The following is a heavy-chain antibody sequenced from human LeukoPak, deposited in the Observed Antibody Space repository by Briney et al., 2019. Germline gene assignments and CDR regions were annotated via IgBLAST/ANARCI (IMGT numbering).Heavy chain of an antibody. Sequence: SETLSLTCTVSGGSITTYYWNWIRQPPGKGLEWMRHIYHSGSTNYNPSLKSRITISVDTSKNEFSLKLSSVTAADTAVYFCARGSYCSGGTCMFDYWGQGTLVTVSS. CDR2: IYHSGST. CDR1: GGSITTYY. V-gene: IGHV4-59*01. CDR3: ARGSYCSGGTCMFDY. D-gene: IGHD2-15*01. J-gene: IGHJ4*02.